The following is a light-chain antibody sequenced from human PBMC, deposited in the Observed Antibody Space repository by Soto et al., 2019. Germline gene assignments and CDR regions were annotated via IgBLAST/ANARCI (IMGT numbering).Light chain of an antibody. CDR1: QGISNW. CDR3: RQYSSYPLT. Sequence: DIQMTQSPSSLSASVGDRVTITCRASQGISNWLAWYQQKPEKAPKSLIYAASNLQSGVPSRFSGSGSGTDFTLTISMLQAEDFATYYCRQYSSYPLTFGGGTKVEIK. J-gene: IGKJ4*01. V-gene: IGKV1D-16*01. CDR2: AAS.